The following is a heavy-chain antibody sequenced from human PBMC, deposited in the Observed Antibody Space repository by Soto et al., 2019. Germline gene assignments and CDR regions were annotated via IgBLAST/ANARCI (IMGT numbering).Heavy chain of an antibody. CDR3: ARSQELRFLEWLRKDNWFAP. J-gene: IGHJ5*02. V-gene: IGHV1-18*01. CDR2: ISAYNGNT. Sequence: ASVKVSCKASGYTFTSYGISWVRQAPGQGLEWMGWISAYNGNTNYAQKLQGRVTMTTDTSTSTAYMELRSLRSDDTAVYYCARSQELRFLEWLRKDNWFAPWGQGTLVTVSS. CDR1: GYTFTSYG. D-gene: IGHD3-3*01.